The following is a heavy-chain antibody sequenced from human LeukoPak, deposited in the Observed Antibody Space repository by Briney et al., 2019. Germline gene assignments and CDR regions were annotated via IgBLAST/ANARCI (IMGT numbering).Heavy chain of an antibody. J-gene: IGHJ4*02. CDR2: IYYSGST. V-gene: IGHV4-39*01. CDR3: ARHWGVDYGDYSRDY. Sequence: SETLSLTCTVSGGSISSSSYYWGWICQPPGKGLEWIGSIYYSGSTYYNPSLKSRVTISVDTSKNQFSLKLSSVTAADTAVYYCARHWGVDYGDYSRDYWGQGTLVTVSS. CDR1: GGSISSSSYY. D-gene: IGHD4-17*01.